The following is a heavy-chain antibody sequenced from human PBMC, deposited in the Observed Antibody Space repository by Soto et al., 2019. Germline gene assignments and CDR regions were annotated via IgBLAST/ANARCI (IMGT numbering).Heavy chain of an antibody. J-gene: IGHJ4*01. CDR1: GFTFSDFG. V-gene: IGHV3-30*18. D-gene: IGHD3-22*01. CDR3: AKTATYVDGYDNTGYSSEDY. Sequence: PGGSLRLSCEVSGFTFSDFGLDWVRQAPGKGPEWVAIISHDGSKRFYADSVKGRFTISRDNSKNTLYLQMSSLRPEDTALYYCAKTATYVDGYDNTGYSSEDYWGHGPLVTVS. CDR2: ISHDGSKR.